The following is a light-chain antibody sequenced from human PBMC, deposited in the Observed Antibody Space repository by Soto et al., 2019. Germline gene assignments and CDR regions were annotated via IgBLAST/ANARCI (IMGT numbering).Light chain of an antibody. CDR1: QSISSY. CDR2: AAS. J-gene: IGKJ5*01. CDR3: QQSYSTPFT. V-gene: IGKV1-39*01. Sequence: DIQMTQSPSSLSASVGDRVTITCRTSQSISSYLNWYQQKPGKAPKLLIYAASSLQSGVPSRFSGSGSGTDFTLTISSLQPEDFATYYCQQSYSTPFTFGQGTRLE.